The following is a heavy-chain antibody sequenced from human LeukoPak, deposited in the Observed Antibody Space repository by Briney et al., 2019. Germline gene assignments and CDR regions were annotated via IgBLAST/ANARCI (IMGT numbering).Heavy chain of an antibody. V-gene: IGHV4-34*01. D-gene: IGHD3-3*01. CDR3: ARAPNGITIFGVLKWGFDY. Sequence: SETLSLTCAVYGGSFSDYNWGWIRQPPGKGLEWIGEINHSGATNYNPSLKSRVTISVDTSKNQFSLKLNSMPAADTAVYYCARAPNGITIFGVLKWGFDYWGQGILVTVSS. J-gene: IGHJ4*02. CDR2: INHSGAT. CDR1: GGSFSDYN.